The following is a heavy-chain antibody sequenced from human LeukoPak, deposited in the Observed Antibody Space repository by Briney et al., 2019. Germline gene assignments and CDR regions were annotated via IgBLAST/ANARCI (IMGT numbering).Heavy chain of an antibody. CDR3: ARSRGIRGDPFDY. CDR2: ISGSGVST. V-gene: IGHV3-23*01. CDR1: GFTFSSYA. D-gene: IGHD3-10*01. Sequence: GGSLRLSCAASGFTFSSYAMSWVRQAPGKGLEWVSAISGSGVSTYYADSVKGRFTISRDNSKNTLYLQMNSLRAEDTAVYYCARSRGIRGDPFDYWGQGTLVTVSS. J-gene: IGHJ4*02.